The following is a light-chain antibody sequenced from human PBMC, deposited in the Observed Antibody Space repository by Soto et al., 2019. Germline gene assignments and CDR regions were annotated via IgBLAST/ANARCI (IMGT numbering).Light chain of an antibody. Sequence: DIQMTQSPSSLSASVGDRVTITCRASQSISNYLAWYQQEPGKVPKVLIYGASTLQSGVPSRFSGSRSGTVFTLTISSLQPEDVANYYCQKYNCAPWTFGEGTKVEIK. J-gene: IGKJ1*01. CDR3: QKYNCAPWT. CDR1: QSISNY. CDR2: GAS. V-gene: IGKV1-27*01.